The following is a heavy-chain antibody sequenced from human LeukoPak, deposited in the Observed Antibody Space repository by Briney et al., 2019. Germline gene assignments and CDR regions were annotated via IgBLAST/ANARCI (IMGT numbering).Heavy chain of an antibody. CDR3: ARSTSGYCSSTSCYRNWFDP. D-gene: IGHD2-2*02. Sequence: SSETLSLTCTVSGGSISSYYWSWIRQPPGKGLEWIGRIYTSGSTNYNPSLKSRVTISVDTSKNQFSLKLSSVTAADTAVFYCARSTSGYCSSTSCYRNWFDPWGQGTLVTVSS. J-gene: IGHJ5*02. V-gene: IGHV4-4*08. CDR1: GGSISSYY. CDR2: IYTSGST.